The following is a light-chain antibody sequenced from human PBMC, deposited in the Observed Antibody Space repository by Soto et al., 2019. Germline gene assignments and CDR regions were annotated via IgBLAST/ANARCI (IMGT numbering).Light chain of an antibody. CDR2: DAS. V-gene: IGKV1-5*01. CDR1: QSISSW. Sequence: DIQMTPSPSTLSASVVDRVTITCRASQSISSWLAWYQQKPGKAPKLLIYDASSLESGVPSRFNGSGSGTEFTLSISSLQPDDFATYYCQQYDSYSRTFGQGTKVDIK. CDR3: QQYDSYSRT. J-gene: IGKJ1*01.